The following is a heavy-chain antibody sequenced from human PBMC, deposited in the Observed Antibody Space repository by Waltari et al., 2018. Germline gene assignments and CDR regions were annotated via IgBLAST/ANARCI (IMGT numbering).Heavy chain of an antibody. Sequence: EVQLVQSGAEVKKPGGSLNNSGQGSGYSFTSYLTGRVRPMPGKGPEWMGIIYPGDSDTRYSPSFQGQVTISADKSISTAYLQWSSLKASDTAMYYCARQRFSDNNWFDPWGQGTLVTISS. CDR2: IYPGDSDT. D-gene: IGHD3-10*01. J-gene: IGHJ5*02. V-gene: IGHV5-51*01. CDR3: ARQRFSDNNWFDP. CDR1: GYSFTSYL.